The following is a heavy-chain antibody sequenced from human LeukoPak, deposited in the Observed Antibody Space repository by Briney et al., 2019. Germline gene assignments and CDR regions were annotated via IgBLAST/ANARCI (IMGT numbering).Heavy chain of an antibody. Sequence: PGGSLRLSCAASGFTFSSNAMSWVRQAPGKGLEWVSGIRGSGAGTYYADSVKGRFTISRDNAKNSLYLQMNSLRAEDTAVYYCARDPRSAAKTADYWGQGTLVTVSS. CDR3: ARDPRSAAKTADY. D-gene: IGHD5-18*01. V-gene: IGHV3-23*01. CDR1: GFTFSSNA. J-gene: IGHJ4*02. CDR2: IRGSGAGT.